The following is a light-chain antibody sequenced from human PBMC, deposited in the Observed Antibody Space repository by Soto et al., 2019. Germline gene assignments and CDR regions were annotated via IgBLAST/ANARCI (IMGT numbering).Light chain of an antibody. J-gene: IGKJ3*01. CDR2: GTS. Sequence: EIVLTRSPGTLSLSPGERATLSHRTSQTVGNIYLGWYQQKPGQSPRLLISGTSNRATGIPDRFSGSGSGTDFTLTISRLAPEDFAVYYCQQYGTIPFTFGPGTKVDI. V-gene: IGKV3-20*01. CDR3: QQYGTIPFT. CDR1: QTVGNIY.